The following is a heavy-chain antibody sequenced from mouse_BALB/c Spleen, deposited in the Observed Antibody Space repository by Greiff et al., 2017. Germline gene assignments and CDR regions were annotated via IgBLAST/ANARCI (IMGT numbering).Heavy chain of an antibody. CDR3: NAGGTTADY. Sequence: VHVKQSGAELVRSGASVKLSCTASGFNIKDYYMHWVKQRPEQGLEWIGWIDPENGDTEYAPKFQGKATMTADTSSNTAYLQLSSLTSEDTAVYYCNAGGTTADYWGQGTTLTVSS. D-gene: IGHD1-2*01. V-gene: IGHV14-4*02. J-gene: IGHJ2*01. CDR1: GFNIKDYY. CDR2: IDPENGDT.